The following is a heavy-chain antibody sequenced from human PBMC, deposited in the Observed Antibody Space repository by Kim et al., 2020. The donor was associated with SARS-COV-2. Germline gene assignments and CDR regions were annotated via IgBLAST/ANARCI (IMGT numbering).Heavy chain of an antibody. J-gene: IGHJ5*02. CDR1: GYTFTDYG. Sequence: ASVKVSCKASGYTFTDYGISWVRQAPGQGLEWMGWISAYNGNTNYAQKFQGRVTMTTDTFTNTAYMELRSLRSDDTAVYYCARVDRWFGAFQGDPWGQGTPVAVSS. CDR2: ISAYNGNT. D-gene: IGHD3-10*01. CDR3: ARVDRWFGAFQGDP. V-gene: IGHV1-18*01.